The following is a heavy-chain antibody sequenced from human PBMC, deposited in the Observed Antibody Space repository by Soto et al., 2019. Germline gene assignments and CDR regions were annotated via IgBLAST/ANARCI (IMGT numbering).Heavy chain of an antibody. CDR2: IYYSGST. D-gene: IGHD3-22*01. Sequence: SETLSLTCTVSGGSISSGGYYWSWIRQHPGKGLEWIGYIYYSGSTYYNPSLKSRVTISVDTSKNQFSLKLSSVTAADTAVYYCARESSGYPDLFDYWGQGTLVTVSS. CDR3: ARESSGYPDLFDY. J-gene: IGHJ4*02. V-gene: IGHV4-31*03. CDR1: GGSISSGGYY.